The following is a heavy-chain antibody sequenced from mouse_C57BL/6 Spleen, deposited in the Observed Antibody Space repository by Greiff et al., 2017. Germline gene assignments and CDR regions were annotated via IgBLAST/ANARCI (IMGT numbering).Heavy chain of an antibody. V-gene: IGHV1-7*01. Sequence: VQLQQSGAELAKPGASVKLSCKASGYTFTSSWMHWVKQRPGQGLEWIGYINPSSGYTKYNQKFKDKATLTADKSSSPAYIQLSSLTYEDSAVYYCASNYDVWYFDVWGTGTTVTVSS. CDR1: GYTFTSSW. CDR3: ASNYDVWYFDV. D-gene: IGHD2-4*01. CDR2: INPSSGYT. J-gene: IGHJ1*03.